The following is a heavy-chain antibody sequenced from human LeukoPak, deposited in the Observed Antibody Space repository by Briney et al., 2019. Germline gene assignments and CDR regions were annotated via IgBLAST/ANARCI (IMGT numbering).Heavy chain of an antibody. CDR2: IYPGDSDT. D-gene: IGHD5-18*01. CDR3: VRSRGYSYGYSYYFDY. V-gene: IGHV5-51*01. Sequence: GESLQISCKGSGYSFTNYWIGWVRQMPGKGLEWMGIIYPGDSDTEYSPSFQGQVTISADKSISTAYLQWSSLKASDTAMYYCVRSRGYSYGYSYYFDYWGQGTLVTVSS. J-gene: IGHJ4*02. CDR1: GYSFTNYW.